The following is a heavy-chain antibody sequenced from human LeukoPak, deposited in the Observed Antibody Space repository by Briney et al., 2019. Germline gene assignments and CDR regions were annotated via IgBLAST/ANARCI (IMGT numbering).Heavy chain of an antibody. Sequence: SETLSLTCTVSGGSVSSDSHYWNWIRQPLGKGLEWIGCISYSGSTNYKSSLKSRVTISVDTSKNQFSLKLTSVTAADTAVYYCARFLWFGGPFDPWGQGTLVTVSS. CDR2: ISYSGST. J-gene: IGHJ5*02. CDR1: GGSVSSDSHY. D-gene: IGHD3-10*01. V-gene: IGHV4-61*01. CDR3: ARFLWFGGPFDP.